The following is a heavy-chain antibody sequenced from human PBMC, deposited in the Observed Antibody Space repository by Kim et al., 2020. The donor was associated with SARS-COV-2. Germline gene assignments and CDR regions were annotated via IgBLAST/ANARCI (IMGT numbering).Heavy chain of an antibody. CDR1: GFTFSNYA. V-gene: IGHV3-23*01. CDR3: AKGYSSTWYGGGAFDI. CDR2: ISGAGSST. Sequence: GGSLRLSCAASGFTFSNYAMSWVRQAPGKGLEWVSTISGAGSSTYYADSVKGRFTISRDNSKNTLSLQMNNLRAEDTAVYYCAKGYSSTWYGGGAFDIWGQERMVTVSS. J-gene: IGHJ3*02. D-gene: IGHD6-13*01.